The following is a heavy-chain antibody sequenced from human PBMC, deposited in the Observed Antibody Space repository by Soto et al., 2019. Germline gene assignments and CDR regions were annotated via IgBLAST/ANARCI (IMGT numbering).Heavy chain of an antibody. CDR3: ASGQLCDFEY. J-gene: IGHJ4*02. V-gene: IGHV1-2*02. Sequence: QVQLVQSGAEVKKHGASVTVACKASGYTCIGYYMHWVRQAPGQGLEWMGWINPNSGGTNYAQKFQGRVTMTRDTSISTAYMELSRLRYDATAVYYCASGQLCDFEYWGQGTLVHVSS. CDR2: INPNSGGT. D-gene: IGHD2-2*01. CDR1: GYTCIGYY.